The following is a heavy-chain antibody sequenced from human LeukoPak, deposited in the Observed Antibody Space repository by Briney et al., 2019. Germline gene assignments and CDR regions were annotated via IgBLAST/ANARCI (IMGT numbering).Heavy chain of an antibody. D-gene: IGHD3-9*01. CDR1: GFTFSTYW. CDR3: ARGFPYDIQTSPGFDY. V-gene: IGHV3-7*02. J-gene: IGHJ4*02. CDR2: IKQDGSEK. Sequence: GGSLRLSCAASGFTFSTYWMSWVRQAPGKGLEWVANIKQDGSEKSYVNSVKGRFSISRDNAENSLYLQMNSLRAEDTAVYYCARGFPYDIQTSPGFDYWGQGTLVTVSS.